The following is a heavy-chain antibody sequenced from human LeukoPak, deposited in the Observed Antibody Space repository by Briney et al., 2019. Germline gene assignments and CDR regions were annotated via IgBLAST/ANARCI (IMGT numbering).Heavy chain of an antibody. Sequence: GASVKVSCKASGYTFSSYYMRWVRQAPGQGLEWMGVINPSGGSTSYAQKFQGRVTMTRDMSTSTVYMELSSLRSEDTAVYYCARALPAAFVEWFDPWGQGTLVTVSS. J-gene: IGHJ5*02. CDR2: INPSGGST. CDR1: GYTFSSYY. V-gene: IGHV1-46*01. D-gene: IGHD2-2*01. CDR3: ARALPAAFVEWFDP.